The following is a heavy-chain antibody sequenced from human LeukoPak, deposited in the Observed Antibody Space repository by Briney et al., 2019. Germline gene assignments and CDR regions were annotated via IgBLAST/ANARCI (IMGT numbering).Heavy chain of an antibody. V-gene: IGHV4-34*01. D-gene: IGHD5-18*01. Sequence: PSETLSLTCAFYGASFSGYYWRWIRQPPGKGLEWIGEINHSGITTYNPSLKSRVTISVDTSKKQFSLKLNSVTAADTAVYYCAISHKWLLLDSGGKGPRVTVSS. CDR3: AISHKWLLLDS. J-gene: IGHJ4*02. CDR1: GASFSGYY. CDR2: INHSGIT.